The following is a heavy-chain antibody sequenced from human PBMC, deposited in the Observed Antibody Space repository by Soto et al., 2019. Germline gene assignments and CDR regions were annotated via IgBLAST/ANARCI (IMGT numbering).Heavy chain of an antibody. Sequence: PGGSLRLSCAASGFTFSSYAMHWVRQAPGKGLEWVAVISYDGSNKYYADSVKGRFTISRDNSKNTLYLQMNSLRAEDTAVYYCARDHPYSSSSRDKRAYSAPPDYYYYGMDVWGQGTTVTVSS. CDR2: ISYDGSNK. J-gene: IGHJ6*02. V-gene: IGHV3-30-3*01. CDR3: ARDHPYSSSSRDKRAYSAPPDYYYYGMDV. D-gene: IGHD6-6*01. CDR1: GFTFSSYA.